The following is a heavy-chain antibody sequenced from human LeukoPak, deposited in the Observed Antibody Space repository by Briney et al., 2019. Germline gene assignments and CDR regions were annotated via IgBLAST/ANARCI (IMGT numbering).Heavy chain of an antibody. J-gene: IGHJ4*02. CDR1: GFTFTSVA. CDR2: ITGSDDAT. V-gene: IGHV3-23*01. D-gene: IGHD5-12*01. CDR3: AKGPQLYSGYHPNF. Sequence: GGSLRLSXAASGFTFTSVAMTWVRQAPGQGLEWVSTITGSDDATYYGDSVKGRFTISRDYSSNTVYLQMNRLRSEDTAIYYCAKGPQLYSGYHPNFWGQGTLVTVSS.